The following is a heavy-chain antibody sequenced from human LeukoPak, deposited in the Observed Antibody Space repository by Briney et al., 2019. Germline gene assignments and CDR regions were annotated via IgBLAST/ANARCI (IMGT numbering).Heavy chain of an antibody. Sequence: SETLSLTCAVYGGSFSGYYWSWIRQPPGKGLEWIGEINHSGSTNYNPSLKSRVTISVDTSKNQFSLKLSSVTAADTAVYYCAIGWIQLWSYWYFDLWGRGTLVTVSS. J-gene: IGHJ2*01. CDR2: INHSGST. CDR1: GGSFSGYY. D-gene: IGHD5-18*01. CDR3: AIGWIQLWSYWYFDL. V-gene: IGHV4-34*01.